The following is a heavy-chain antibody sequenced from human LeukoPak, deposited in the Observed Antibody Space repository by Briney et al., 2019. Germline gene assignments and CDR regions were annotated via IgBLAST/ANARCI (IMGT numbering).Heavy chain of an antibody. CDR3: ARDRYYYDSSGYYPFGY. J-gene: IGHJ4*02. Sequence: GRSLKLSCAASGFTFSSYAMHWVRQAPGKGLEWVAVISYDGSNKYYADSVKGRFTISRDNSKNTLYLQMNSLRAEDTAVYYCARDRYYYDSSGYYPFGYWGQGTLVSDSS. V-gene: IGHV3-30-3*01. CDR1: GFTFSSYA. D-gene: IGHD3-22*01. CDR2: ISYDGSNK.